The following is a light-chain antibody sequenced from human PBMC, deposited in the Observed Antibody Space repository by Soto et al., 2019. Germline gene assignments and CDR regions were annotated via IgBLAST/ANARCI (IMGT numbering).Light chain of an antibody. CDR3: QQTSAFPRT. CDR2: GAS. CDR1: RDISNS. V-gene: IGKV1-12*01. Sequence: DFQMTQSPSSVSASVGDRITIICRASRDISNSLAWYQQTPGKAPKXLLRGASSLHRGVPSRFSGGGAGTELTLTISRLQPEDFATYYCQQTSAFPRTFGQGTKVDIK. J-gene: IGKJ2*01.